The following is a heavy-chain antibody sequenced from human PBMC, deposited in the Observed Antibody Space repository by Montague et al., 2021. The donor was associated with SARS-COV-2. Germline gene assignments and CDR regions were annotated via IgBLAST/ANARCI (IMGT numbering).Heavy chain of an antibody. CDR3: TKTGKGVVLPPILGSFDP. V-gene: IGHV4-39*01. Sequence: SETLSLTCTVSGASISSTSYYWGWIRQPPGKGLEWIGTVLHSGNTYYNPSLKSRLTISVDAPKQQFSLRLSTETAADTAVYYCTKTGKGVVLPPILGSFDPWGQGTLVIVSS. CDR2: VLHSGNT. J-gene: IGHJ5*02. D-gene: IGHD2-2*02. CDR1: GASISSTSYY.